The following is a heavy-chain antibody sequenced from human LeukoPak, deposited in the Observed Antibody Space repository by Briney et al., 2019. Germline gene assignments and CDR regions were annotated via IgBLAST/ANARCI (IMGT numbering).Heavy chain of an antibody. CDR2: IYYSGSS. V-gene: IGHV4-59*01. Sequence: KSSETLSLTCNVSGGPISGYHWSWIRQPPGKGLEWLGYIYYSGSSNYNPSLKSRVTMSADTSKNQFSLKLSSVTAADTAVYYCARVPRSHYYYYYMDVWGKGTTVTVSS. J-gene: IGHJ6*03. CDR1: GGPISGYH. CDR3: ARVPRSHYYYYYMDV.